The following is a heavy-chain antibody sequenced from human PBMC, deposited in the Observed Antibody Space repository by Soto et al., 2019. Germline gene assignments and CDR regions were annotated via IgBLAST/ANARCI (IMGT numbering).Heavy chain of an antibody. Sequence: GGSLRLSCAASGFTFVSYGMHWVRQAPGKGLEWVAGISYNGTKKSYADSVKGRFIISRDNVNSTMYLQMDSLRGEDTATYHCVKEMTTKPFEYWGHGALVTGSS. V-gene: IGHV3-30*18. CDR2: ISYNGTKK. J-gene: IGHJ4*01. CDR3: VKEMTTKPFEY. D-gene: IGHD4-17*01. CDR1: GFTFVSYG.